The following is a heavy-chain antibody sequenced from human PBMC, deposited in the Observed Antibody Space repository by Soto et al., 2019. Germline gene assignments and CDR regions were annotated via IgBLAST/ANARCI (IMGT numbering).Heavy chain of an antibody. CDR1: GYSFTSYW. CDR2: IYPGDSDT. CDR3: ARGFGYSNYEFWRYYFDY. Sequence: PGESLKISCKGSGYSFTSYWIGWVRQMPGKGLEWMGIIYPGDSDTRYSPSFQGQVTISADKSISTAYLQWSSLKASDTAMYYCARGFGYSNYEFWRYYFDYWGQGALVTVSS. D-gene: IGHD3-3*01. J-gene: IGHJ4*02. V-gene: IGHV5-51*01.